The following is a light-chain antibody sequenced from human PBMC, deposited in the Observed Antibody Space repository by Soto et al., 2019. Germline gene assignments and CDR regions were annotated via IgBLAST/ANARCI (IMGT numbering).Light chain of an antibody. J-gene: IGKJ5*01. CDR1: QSFRGL. Sequence: IVLTQSPVTLSLSPGERATLSCRASQSFRGLLAWYQQKPGQAPRLLIYDAYNRATGIPPRFSGSGSGTDFTLTISSLEPEDFAVYYCQQRSNWPPITFGQGTRLEIK. CDR2: DAY. V-gene: IGKV3-11*01. CDR3: QQRSNWPPIT.